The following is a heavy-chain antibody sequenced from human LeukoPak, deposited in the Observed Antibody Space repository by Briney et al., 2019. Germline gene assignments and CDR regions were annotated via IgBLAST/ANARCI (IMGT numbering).Heavy chain of an antibody. CDR1: GFTFSSYW. D-gene: IGHD3-22*01. CDR3: ASLYDSSGYHTA. J-gene: IGHJ5*02. V-gene: IGHV3-74*01. CDR2: INSDGSST. Sequence: QTGGSLRLSCAASGFTFSSYWMHWVRQAPGKGLVWVSRINSDGSSTSYADSVKGRFTISRDNAKNTLYLQMNSLRAEDTAVYYCASLYDSSGYHTAWGQGTLVTVSS.